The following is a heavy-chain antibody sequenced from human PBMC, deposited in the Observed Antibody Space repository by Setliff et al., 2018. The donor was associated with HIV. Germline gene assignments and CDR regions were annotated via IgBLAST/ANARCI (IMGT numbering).Heavy chain of an antibody. V-gene: IGHV3-49*04. CDR2: IRSKAFGETT. CDR1: GFSFSTYW. D-gene: IGHD3-22*01. Sequence: GGSLRLSCVASGFSFSTYWMSWVRQAPGKGLEWVGFIRSKAFGETTNYAASVKGRFTISRDDSKSIAYLQMNSLKTEDTAVYYCTRGGITMIVVVTDYWGQGTLVTVSS. J-gene: IGHJ4*02. CDR3: TRGGITMIVVVTDY.